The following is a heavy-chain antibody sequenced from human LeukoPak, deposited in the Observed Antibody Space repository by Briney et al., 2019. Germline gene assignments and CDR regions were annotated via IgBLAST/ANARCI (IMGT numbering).Heavy chain of an antibody. V-gene: IGHV3-30-3*01. CDR1: GFTFSSYA. Sequence: GGSLRLSCAASGFTFSSYAMHWVRQAPGKGLEWVEVISYDGSNKYYADSVKGRFTISSDNSKNTLYLQMNSLRAEDTAVYYCARGRLALYGSGTRPAFDIWGQGTMVTVSS. CDR2: ISYDGSNK. D-gene: IGHD3-10*01. J-gene: IGHJ3*02. CDR3: ARGRLALYGSGTRPAFDI.